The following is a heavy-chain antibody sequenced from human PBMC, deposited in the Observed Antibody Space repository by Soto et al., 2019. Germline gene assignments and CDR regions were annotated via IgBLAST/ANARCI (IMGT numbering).Heavy chain of an antibody. Sequence: SETLSLTCTVSGGSISNYYWTWIRQPPGKGLEWIGYISYSGSTNYNPSLKSRVTISLDTSNKQFSLKLSSVTAADTAVYYCARGADGDYSDYWGQGTLVTVSS. J-gene: IGHJ4*02. V-gene: IGHV4-59*01. CDR1: GGSISNYY. CDR2: ISYSGST. CDR3: ARGADGDYSDY. D-gene: IGHD3-16*01.